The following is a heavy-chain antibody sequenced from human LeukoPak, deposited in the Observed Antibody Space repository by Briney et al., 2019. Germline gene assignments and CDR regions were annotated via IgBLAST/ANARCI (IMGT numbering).Heavy chain of an antibody. CDR1: GFTFGDYA. CDR3: TRDRYDILTGYSFDY. V-gene: IGHV3-49*04. Sequence: GGSLRLSCTASGFTFGDYAMSWVRQAPGKGLEWVGFIRSKAYGGTTEYAASAKGRFTISRDDSKSIAYLRMNSLKTEDTAVYYCTRDRYDILTGYSFDYWGQGTLVTVSS. J-gene: IGHJ4*02. D-gene: IGHD3-9*01. CDR2: IRSKAYGGTT.